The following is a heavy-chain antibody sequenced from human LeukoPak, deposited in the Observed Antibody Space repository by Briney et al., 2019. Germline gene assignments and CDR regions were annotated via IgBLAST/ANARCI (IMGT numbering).Heavy chain of an antibody. V-gene: IGHV4-59*12. CDR1: GGSISSYY. CDR3: ARGGDSGLEYYYGMDV. Sequence: PSETLSLTCTVSGGSISSYYWSWIRQPPGKGLEWIGYIYYSGGTNYNPSLKSRVTISVDTSKNQFSLKLSSVTAADTAVYYCARGGDSGLEYYYGMDVWGQGTMVTVSS. J-gene: IGHJ6*02. CDR2: IYYSGGT. D-gene: IGHD3-16*01.